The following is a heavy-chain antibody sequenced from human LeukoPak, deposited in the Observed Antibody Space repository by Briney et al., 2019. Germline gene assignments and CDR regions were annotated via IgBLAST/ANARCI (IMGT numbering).Heavy chain of an antibody. CDR3: ARQAIAASVGMDV. CDR1: GGSTSSYY. Sequence: SETLSLTCTVSGGSTSSYYWSWIRQPPGKGLEWIGYIYYSGSTNYNPSLKSRVTISVDTSKNQFSLKLSSVTAADTAVYYCARQAIAASVGMDVWGQGTTVTVSS. D-gene: IGHD6-25*01. CDR2: IYYSGST. J-gene: IGHJ6*02. V-gene: IGHV4-59*08.